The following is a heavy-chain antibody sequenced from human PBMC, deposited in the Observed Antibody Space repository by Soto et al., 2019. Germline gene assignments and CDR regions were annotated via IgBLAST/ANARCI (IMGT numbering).Heavy chain of an antibody. CDR2: IYYSGST. D-gene: IGHD1-7*01. J-gene: IGHJ4*02. CDR1: GGSVSSGSYY. V-gene: IGHV4-61*01. CDR3: ARVTGTTWRNRYYFDY. Sequence: QVQLQESGPGLVKPSETLSLTCTVSGGSVSSGSYYWSWIRQPPGKGLEWIGYIYYSGSTNYNPSLRSRVTISVDTSKNQSSLKLSSVTAADTAVYYCARVTGTTWRNRYYFDYWGQGTLVTVSS.